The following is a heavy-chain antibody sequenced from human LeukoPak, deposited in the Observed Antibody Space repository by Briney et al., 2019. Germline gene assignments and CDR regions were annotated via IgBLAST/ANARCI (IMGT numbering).Heavy chain of an antibody. CDR2: IYSDGSST. CDR3: AKDLHYYVAMDV. J-gene: IGHJ6*02. V-gene: IGHV3-74*01. Sequence: PGGSLRLSCAASGFTFSSSRMHWVRQAPGKGLVWVSDIYSDGSSTYYAVSVKGRFTISRDNSKNTLYLQMNSLRAEDTAVYYCAKDLHYYVAMDVWGQGTTVTVSS. CDR1: GFTFSSSR. D-gene: IGHD3-10*02.